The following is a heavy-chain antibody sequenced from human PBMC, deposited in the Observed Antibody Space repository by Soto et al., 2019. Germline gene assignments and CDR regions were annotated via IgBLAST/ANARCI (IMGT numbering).Heavy chain of an antibody. Sequence: GGSLRLSCAASGFTFSNAWINWVRQAPGKGLEWVGRIKSKTDGGTTDFAAPVKGRFAISRDDSKDMVYLQMNSLKTEDTGIYYCTKGTMTAPTGGFDPWGQGTLVTVSS. CDR1: GFTFSNAW. CDR2: IKSKTDGGTT. V-gene: IGHV3-15*07. D-gene: IGHD2-21*02. CDR3: TKGTMTAPTGGFDP. J-gene: IGHJ5*02.